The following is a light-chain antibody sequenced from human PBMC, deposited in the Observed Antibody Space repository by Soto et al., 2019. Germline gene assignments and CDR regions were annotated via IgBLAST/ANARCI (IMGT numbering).Light chain of an antibody. Sequence: EIVLTQSPATLSLSPGERATLSCRASQSVNNFLAWYQQKPGQAPRLLIFGASIRATGIPPRFSGSGSGTEFTLTISSLQSEDFAVYYCQQYNNWLPLTFGGGTKVDI. CDR1: QSVNNF. CDR3: QQYNNWLPLT. V-gene: IGKV3-15*01. CDR2: GAS. J-gene: IGKJ4*01.